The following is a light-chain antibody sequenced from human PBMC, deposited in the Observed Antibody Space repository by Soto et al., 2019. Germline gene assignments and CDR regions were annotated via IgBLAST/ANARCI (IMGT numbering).Light chain of an antibody. CDR3: QQYYSTPPYT. Sequence: DIVMTQSPDSLAVSLGERATINCKSSQRVLYSSNNKNYLAWYRQKPGQPPQLLIYWASIRESGVPDRISGSGSGTDYTLTIRSLQAEDVAVYYCQQYYSTPPYTFGQGTKLEIK. CDR1: QRVLYSSNNKNY. V-gene: IGKV4-1*01. CDR2: WAS. J-gene: IGKJ2*01.